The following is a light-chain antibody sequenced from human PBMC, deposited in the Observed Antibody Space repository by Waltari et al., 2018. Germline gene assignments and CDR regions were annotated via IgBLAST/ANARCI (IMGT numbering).Light chain of an antibody. J-gene: IGLJ3*02. CDR1: SSAVVTYNL. CDR2: DDN. V-gene: IGLV2-23*01. CDR3: CSYAGSYTWV. Sequence: QSALTQPASVSGSPGQSITISCTGTSSAVVTYNLVSWYQQYPGKAPKVMIYDDNRRPSGVSDRFSGSKSGNTASLTISGVQAEDEADYYCCSYAGSYTWVFGGGTKLTVL.